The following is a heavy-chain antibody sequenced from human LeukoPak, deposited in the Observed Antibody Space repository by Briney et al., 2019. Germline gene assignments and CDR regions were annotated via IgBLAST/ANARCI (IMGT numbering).Heavy chain of an antibody. CDR3: AKGASVGTTSFFDY. CDR1: GFAFSSYA. D-gene: IGHD1-26*01. CDR2: ISGSGGST. V-gene: IGHV3-23*01. J-gene: IGHJ4*02. Sequence: GGSLRLSCAASGFAFSSYAMSWVRQAPGKGLEWVSAISGSGGSTYYADSAKGRFTISRDNSKNTLYLQINSLRAEDTAVYYCAKGASVGTTSFFDYWGQGTLVTVSS.